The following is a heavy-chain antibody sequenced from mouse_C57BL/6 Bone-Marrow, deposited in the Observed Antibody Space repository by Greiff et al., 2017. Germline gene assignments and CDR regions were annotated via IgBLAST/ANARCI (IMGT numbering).Heavy chain of an antibody. J-gene: IGHJ1*03. Sequence: QVTLKVSGPGILQPSQTLSLTCSFSGFSLSTFGMGVGWIRQPSGKGLEWLAHIWWDDDKYYNPALKSRRTISKDTSKNQVFLKIANVDTADTATYYCSRKRYYYGSSFDWYFDVWGTGTTVTVSS. CDR1: GFSLSTFGMG. V-gene: IGHV8-8*01. CDR2: IWWDDDK. CDR3: SRKRYYYGSSFDWYFDV. D-gene: IGHD1-1*01.